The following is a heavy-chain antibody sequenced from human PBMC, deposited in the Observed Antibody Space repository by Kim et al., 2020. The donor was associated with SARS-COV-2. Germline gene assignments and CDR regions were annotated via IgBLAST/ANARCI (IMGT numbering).Heavy chain of an antibody. CDR1: GFTFSSYG. D-gene: IGHD6-19*01. Sequence: GGSLRLSCAASGFTFSSYGMHWVRQAPGKGLEWVAVISYDGSNKYYADSVKGRFTISRDNSKNTLYLQMNSLRAEDTAVYYCAKDLGIAVAGTRYYYGMDVWGQGTTVTVSS. CDR2: ISYDGSNK. CDR3: AKDLGIAVAGTRYYYGMDV. V-gene: IGHV3-30*18. J-gene: IGHJ6*02.